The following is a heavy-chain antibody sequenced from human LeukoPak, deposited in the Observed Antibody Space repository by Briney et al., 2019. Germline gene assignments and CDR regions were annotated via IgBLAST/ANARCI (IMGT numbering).Heavy chain of an antibody. D-gene: IGHD1-26*01. Sequence: QPGGSLRLSCAASGFTFSSYAMHWVRQAPGKGLEWVAVISYDGSNKYYADSVKGRFTISRDNSKNTLYLQMNSLRAEDTAVYYCAKAKPEVGCTPFDYWGQGTLVSVSS. V-gene: IGHV3-30*04. CDR1: GFTFSSYA. J-gene: IGHJ4*02. CDR3: AKAKPEVGCTPFDY. CDR2: ISYDGSNK.